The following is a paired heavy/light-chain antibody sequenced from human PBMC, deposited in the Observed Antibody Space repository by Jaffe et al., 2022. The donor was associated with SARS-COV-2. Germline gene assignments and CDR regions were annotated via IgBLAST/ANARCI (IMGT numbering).Light chain of an antibody. CDR3: QQTYRMPYT. V-gene: IGKV1-39*01. Sequence: DIQMTQSPSSLSASVGDRVTITCRASQSISFYLSWYQQKPGKAPNLLIYAANNLQGGVPSRFSGSGSGTDFTLTISSLHPEDFATYHCQQTYRMPYTFGQGTKVEIK. CDR2: AAN. J-gene: IGKJ2*01. CDR1: QSISFY.
Heavy chain of an antibody. V-gene: IGHV1-3*01. CDR1: GYSFSNYA. D-gene: IGHD2-15*01. CDR2: INGGNGNT. CDR3: ARDGPLLAY. J-gene: IGHJ4*02. Sequence: QVHLVQSETEVKKPGASVKVSCKTSGYSFSNYAIHWVRQAPGQRLEWMGWINGGNGNTEYSQKFQGRVTITRDTSASTSYMELNSLTSEDTAVYYCARDGPLLAYWGQGTLVTVSS.